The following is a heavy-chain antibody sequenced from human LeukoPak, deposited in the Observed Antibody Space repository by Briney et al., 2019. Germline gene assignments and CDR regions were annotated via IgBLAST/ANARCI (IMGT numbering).Heavy chain of an antibody. J-gene: IGHJ3*02. Sequence: PGGSLRLSCAASGFTFNTYEMNWVRQAPGKGLEWVSYTSGSYSTIYYADSVKGRFTISRDNAKSTLHLQMNSLRAEDTAIYYCATDYYHSSGQSPDAFDIWGQGTMVTVSS. D-gene: IGHD3-22*01. CDR1: GFTFNTYE. V-gene: IGHV3-48*03. CDR2: TSGSYSTI. CDR3: ATDYYHSSGQSPDAFDI.